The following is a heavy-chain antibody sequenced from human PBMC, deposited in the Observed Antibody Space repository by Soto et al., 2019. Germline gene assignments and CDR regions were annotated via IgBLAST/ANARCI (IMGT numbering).Heavy chain of an antibody. CDR1: GYIFINQW. CDR3: ASGRWNLHFHY. Sequence: HGESLKISCKASGYIFINQWITWVRQMPGKGLEWMGNIDPSDSYTNYSPSFQGHVTISVDKSIRTAYLQWTSLKTSDTAIYYCASGRWNLHFHYWGQGSLVTVSS. D-gene: IGHD2-15*01. CDR2: IDPSDSYT. J-gene: IGHJ4*02. V-gene: IGHV5-10-1*01.